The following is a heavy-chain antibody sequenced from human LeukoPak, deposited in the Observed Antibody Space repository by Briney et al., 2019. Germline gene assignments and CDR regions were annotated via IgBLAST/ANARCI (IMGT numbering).Heavy chain of an antibody. CDR3: AREGNVVGATIGVMGAFDI. D-gene: IGHD1-26*01. CDR2: IYSGGST. V-gene: IGHV3-53*01. CDR1: GFTVSSNY. Sequence: GGSLRLSCAASGFTVSSNYMSWVRQAPGKGLEWVSVIYSGGSTYYADSVKGRFTISRDNSKNTLYLQMNSLRAEDTAVHYCAREGNVVGATIGVMGAFDIWGQGTMVTVSS. J-gene: IGHJ3*02.